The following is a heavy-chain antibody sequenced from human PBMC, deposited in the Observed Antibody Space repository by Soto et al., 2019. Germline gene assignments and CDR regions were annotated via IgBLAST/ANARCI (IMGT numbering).Heavy chain of an antibody. Sequence: GGSLRLSCVASGFTFSGYAMTWVRQAPGKGLEWVSSISGSGGSTYYADSVKGRFTISRDNSKNTLYLQMNSLRAEDTALYHCAKNWDSTGYYPPDGFDIWGQGTMVTVSS. J-gene: IGHJ3*02. D-gene: IGHD3-22*01. CDR3: AKNWDSTGYYPPDGFDI. CDR2: ISGSGGST. V-gene: IGHV3-23*01. CDR1: GFTFSGYA.